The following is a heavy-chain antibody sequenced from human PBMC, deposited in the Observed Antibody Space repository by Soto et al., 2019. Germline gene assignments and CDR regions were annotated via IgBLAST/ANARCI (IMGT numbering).Heavy chain of an antibody. V-gene: IGHV1-3*01. Sequence: GASVKVSCKASGYTFTSYAMHWVRQAPGQRLEWMGWINAGNGNTKYSQKFQGRVTITRDTSANTAYMELSSLRSEDTAVYYCAIDGIAAAGTSWFDPWGQGTLVTVSS. CDR1: GYTFTSYA. J-gene: IGHJ5*02. D-gene: IGHD6-13*01. CDR3: AIDGIAAAGTSWFDP. CDR2: INAGNGNT.